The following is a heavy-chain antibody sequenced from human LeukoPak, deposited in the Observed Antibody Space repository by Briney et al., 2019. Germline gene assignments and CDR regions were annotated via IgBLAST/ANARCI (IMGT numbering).Heavy chain of an antibody. CDR2: ISYDGSNK. D-gene: IGHD3-10*01. CDR3: AKDWATMVRGVPGYYFDY. CDR1: GFTFSSYA. Sequence: GGSLRLSCAASGFTFSSYAMSWVRQAPGKGLEWVAVISYDGSNKYYADSVKGRFTISRDNSKNTLYLQMNSLRAEDTAVYYCAKDWATMVRGVPGYYFDYWGQGTLVTVSS. J-gene: IGHJ4*02. V-gene: IGHV3-30*18.